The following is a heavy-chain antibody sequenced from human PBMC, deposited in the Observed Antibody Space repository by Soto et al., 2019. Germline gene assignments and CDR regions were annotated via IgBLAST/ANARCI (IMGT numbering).Heavy chain of an antibody. J-gene: IGHJ2*01. D-gene: IGHD2-2*01. V-gene: IGHV3-23*01. CDR1: GFSFSNYV. CDR2: ITAAGGTT. CDR3: EKRPGGVWYFDL. Sequence: EVQLLESGGGLVQPGGSLRVSCTASGFSFSNYVMSWVRQAPGKGLEWVSSITAAGGTTYYADCVKGRFTIYRDKSKNTLYLQMNSLRDEDMGVCYCEKRPGGVWYFDLWGRGTLVNVSS.